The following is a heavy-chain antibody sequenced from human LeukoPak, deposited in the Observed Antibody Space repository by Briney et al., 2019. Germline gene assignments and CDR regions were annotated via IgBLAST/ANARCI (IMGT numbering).Heavy chain of an antibody. V-gene: IGHV3-21*01. J-gene: IGHJ4*02. CDR1: GFTFSSCG. CDR3: ATETIGRHYDY. Sequence: GGSLRLSCAASGFTFSSCGVNWVREAPGKGLEWVSSIGPTGTDRYYADSVRGRFTISRDNAKNSMYLQMDSLRDEDTAVYYCATETIGRHYDYWGQGTLLTVSS. D-gene: IGHD1-14*01. CDR2: IGPTGTDR.